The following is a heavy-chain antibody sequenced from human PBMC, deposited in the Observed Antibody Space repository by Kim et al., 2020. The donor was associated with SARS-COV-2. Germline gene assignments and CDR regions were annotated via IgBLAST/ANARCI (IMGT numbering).Heavy chain of an antibody. CDR2: ISSSSSTI. CDR3: ARDTLPFTIFGVVMRFDP. CDR1: GFTFSSYS. J-gene: IGHJ5*02. D-gene: IGHD3-3*01. V-gene: IGHV3-48*04. Sequence: GGSLRLSCAASGFTFSSYSMNWVRQAPGKGLEWVSYISSSSSTIYYADSVKGRFTISRDNAKNSLYLQMNSLRAEDTAVYYCARDTLPFTIFGVVMRFDPWGQGTLVTVSS.